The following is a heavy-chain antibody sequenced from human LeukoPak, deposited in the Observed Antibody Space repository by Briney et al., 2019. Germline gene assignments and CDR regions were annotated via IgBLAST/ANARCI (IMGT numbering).Heavy chain of an antibody. J-gene: IGHJ6*02. Sequence: GTLSLTCAVSGGSISSSNWWSWVRQAPGKGLEWVSAIRESGRDTYYTDSVKARFTISRDNSRDTLCLQMNSLRVEDTAVYFCAKSTHGACCYGLDVWGQGTTVTVSS. D-gene: IGHD2-21*02. CDR1: GGSISSSN. CDR2: IRESGRDT. CDR3: AKSTHGACCYGLDV. V-gene: IGHV3-23*01.